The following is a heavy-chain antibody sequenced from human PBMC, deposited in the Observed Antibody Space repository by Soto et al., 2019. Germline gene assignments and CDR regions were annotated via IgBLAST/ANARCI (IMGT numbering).Heavy chain of an antibody. Sequence: ASVKVSCKASGGTFSSYAISWVRQAPGQGLEWMGGIIPIFGTANYAQKFQGRVTITADESTSTAYMELSSLRSEDTAVYYCASAIFYFSHLPQTNYYSYGLDVSAQ. CDR2: IIPIFGTA. CDR3: ASAIFYFSHLPQTNYYSYGLDV. CDR1: GGTFSSYA. V-gene: IGHV1-69*13. J-gene: IGHJ6*02. D-gene: IGHD3-9*01.